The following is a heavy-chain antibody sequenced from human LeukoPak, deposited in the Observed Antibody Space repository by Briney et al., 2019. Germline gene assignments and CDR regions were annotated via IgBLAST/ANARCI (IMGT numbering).Heavy chain of an antibody. D-gene: IGHD3-3*01. CDR2: IYYSGST. V-gene: IGHV4-59*01. Sequence: PSETLSLTCTVSGGSISSYYWSWIRQPPGKGLEWIGYIYYSGSTNYNPSLKSRVTISVDTSKNQFSLKLSSVTAADTAVYYCARGSTIFEVVIWNNFDYWGQGSLVTVSS. CDR3: ARGSTIFEVVIWNNFDY. J-gene: IGHJ4*02. CDR1: GGSISSYY.